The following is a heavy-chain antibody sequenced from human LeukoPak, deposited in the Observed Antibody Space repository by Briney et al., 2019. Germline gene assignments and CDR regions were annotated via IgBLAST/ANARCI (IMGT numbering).Heavy chain of an antibody. Sequence: PSETLSLTCSVSGGSISSTAYYWGWIRQPPGKGLEWIGEINHSGSTNYNPSLKSRVTISVDTSKNQFSLKLSSVTAADTAVYYCARGRAYYYGSGSYLANWFDPWGQGTLVTVSS. CDR3: ARGRAYYYGSGSYLANWFDP. CDR2: INHSGST. CDR1: GGSISSTAYY. J-gene: IGHJ5*02. V-gene: IGHV4-39*07. D-gene: IGHD3-10*01.